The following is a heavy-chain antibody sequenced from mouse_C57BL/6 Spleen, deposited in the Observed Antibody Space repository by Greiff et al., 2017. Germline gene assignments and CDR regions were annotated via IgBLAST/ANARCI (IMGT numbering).Heavy chain of an antibody. Sequence: QVQLKESGAELVRPGASVTLSCKASGYTFTDYEMHWVKQTPVHGLEWIGAIDPETGGTAYNQKFKGKAILTADKSSSTAYMELRSLTSEDSAVYYCTVRSFGPWGQGTSVTVSS. J-gene: IGHJ4*01. CDR3: TVRSFGP. CDR2: IDPETGGT. V-gene: IGHV1-15*01. CDR1: GYTFTDYE.